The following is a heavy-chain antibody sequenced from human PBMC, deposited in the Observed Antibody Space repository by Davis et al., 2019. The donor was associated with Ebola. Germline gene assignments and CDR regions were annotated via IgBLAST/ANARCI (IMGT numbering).Heavy chain of an antibody. CDR2: IKQDGSEK. J-gene: IGHJ4*02. CDR1: GFTFSSYW. Sequence: GGSLRLSCAAPGFTFSSYWMSWVRQAPGKGLEWVANIKQDGSEKYYVDSVKGRFTISRDNAKNSLYLQMNSLRAEDTAVYYCAREGTIRGVNFDYWGQGTLVTVSS. CDR3: AREGTIRGVNFDY. V-gene: IGHV3-7*03. D-gene: IGHD3-10*01.